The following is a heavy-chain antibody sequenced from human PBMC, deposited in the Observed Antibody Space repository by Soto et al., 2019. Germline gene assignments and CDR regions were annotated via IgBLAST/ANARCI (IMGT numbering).Heavy chain of an antibody. V-gene: IGHV5-51*01. CDR1: XXXXXXYY. Sequence: EVQLVQSGAEVKKPGESLKISCKXXXXXXXXYYXGWXXXMPGXXLECMGIIYPGDSDTRYSPAFQGQVLISVDKAISTAYLHWGSLESSDTAVYYCAXGQXXXRTVGAFDIWGQGTVVTVPS. CDR3: AXGQXXXRTVGAFDI. J-gene: IGHJ3*02. CDR2: IYPGDSDT. D-gene: IGHD4-17*01.